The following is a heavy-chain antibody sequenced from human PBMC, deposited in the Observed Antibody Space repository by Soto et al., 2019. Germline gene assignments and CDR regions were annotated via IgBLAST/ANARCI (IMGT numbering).Heavy chain of an antibody. CDR2: IYSSGSA. CDR1: SDSVSSSSYT. D-gene: IGHD3-3*01. CDR3: ARGYNDFWSGYFTWFDP. J-gene: IGHJ5*02. Sequence: SETLSLTCTVSSDSVSSSSYTWGWIRQPPGKGPEWIGYIYSSGSANYNPSLKSRVTISLDTSKNQFSLKLSSVTAADTAVYYCARGYNDFWSGYFTWFDPWGQGTLLNVSS. V-gene: IGHV4-61*01.